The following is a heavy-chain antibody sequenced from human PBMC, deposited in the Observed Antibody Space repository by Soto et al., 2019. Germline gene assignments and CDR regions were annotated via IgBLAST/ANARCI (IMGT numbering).Heavy chain of an antibody. CDR2: IWYDGSNK. D-gene: IGHD3-3*01. V-gene: IGHV3-33*01. CDR1: GFTFSSYG. Sequence: QVQLVESGGGVVQPGRSLRLSCAASGFTFSSYGMHWVRQAPGKGLEWVAVIWYDGSNKYYADSVKGRFTISRDNSENTLYLQMNSLRAEDTAVYYCARDTIFGVVNRYNWFDPWGQGTLVTVSS. J-gene: IGHJ5*02. CDR3: ARDTIFGVVNRYNWFDP.